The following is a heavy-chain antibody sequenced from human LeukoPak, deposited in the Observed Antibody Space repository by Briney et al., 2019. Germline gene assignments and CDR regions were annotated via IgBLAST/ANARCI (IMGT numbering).Heavy chain of an antibody. J-gene: IGHJ3*02. Sequence: GESLKISCKGSGYSFTKYWIGWVRQMPGKRLEWMGIISPGDSESRYSPSFQGQVTISADKSINTAYLQWISLKASDTAMYYCARPGSGRRNDAFDIWGQGTMVTVSS. CDR3: ARPGSGRRNDAFDI. CDR1: GYSFTKYW. V-gene: IGHV5-51*01. CDR2: ISPGDSES. D-gene: IGHD3-10*01.